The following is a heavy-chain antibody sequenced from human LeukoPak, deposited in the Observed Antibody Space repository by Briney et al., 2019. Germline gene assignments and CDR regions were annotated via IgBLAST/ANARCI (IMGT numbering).Heavy chain of an antibody. V-gene: IGHV3-23*01. Sequence: PGGSLRLSCAASGFTFSNYAMSWIRQAAGKGLEWASAISGSGGSTYYADSVTGRFTISRDNSKNTLYLQMHSLRAEDTTVYYCARHYGSGTYYNYFEYWGQGTLVTVSS. CDR1: GFTFSNYA. J-gene: IGHJ4*02. CDR3: ARHYGSGTYYNYFEY. CDR2: ISGSGGST. D-gene: IGHD3-10*01.